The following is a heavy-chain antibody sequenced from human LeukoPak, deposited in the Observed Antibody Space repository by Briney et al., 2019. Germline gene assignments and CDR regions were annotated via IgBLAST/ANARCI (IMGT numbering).Heavy chain of an antibody. V-gene: IGHV1-2*02. D-gene: IGHD5-12*01. CDR3: ARAPKSGPNMWYFDY. J-gene: IGHJ4*02. CDR2: INPNNGVT. Sequence: ASVKVSCKASGYSFSDNYVHWVRQAPGLGLQLLGWINPNNGVTDYAQRFQGRVIMTRDTSISTVYMELSGLKSDDTAVYYCARAPKSGPNMWYFDYWGQGTPVTVSS. CDR1: GYSFSDNY.